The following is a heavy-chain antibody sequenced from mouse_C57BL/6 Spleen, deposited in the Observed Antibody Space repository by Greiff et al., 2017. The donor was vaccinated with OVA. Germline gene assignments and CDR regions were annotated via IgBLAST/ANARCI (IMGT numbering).Heavy chain of an antibody. CDR1: GFTFSDYG. Sequence: EVQLQESGGGLVKPGGSLKLSCAASGFTFSDYGMHWVRQAPEKGLEWVAYISSGSSTIYYADTVKGRFTISRDNAKNTLFLQMTSLRSEDTAMYYCARPRDSYWYFDVWGTGTTVTVSS. CDR2: ISSGSSTI. J-gene: IGHJ1*03. D-gene: IGHD3-3*01. V-gene: IGHV5-17*01. CDR3: ARPRDSYWYFDV.